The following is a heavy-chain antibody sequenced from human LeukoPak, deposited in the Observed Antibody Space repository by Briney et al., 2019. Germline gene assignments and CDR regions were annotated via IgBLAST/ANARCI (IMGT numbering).Heavy chain of an antibody. Sequence: GGSLRLSCGASGFTFSSYWMSWVRQAPGKGLEWVANIKGDGSEKHYVDSVKGRFSISRDNAKNSLYLQMNSLRAEDTAVYYCAKYSGGWSFEYWGQGTLVTVSS. CDR3: AKYSGGWSFEY. D-gene: IGHD6-19*01. V-gene: IGHV3-7*05. CDR2: IKGDGSEK. J-gene: IGHJ4*02. CDR1: GFTFSSYW.